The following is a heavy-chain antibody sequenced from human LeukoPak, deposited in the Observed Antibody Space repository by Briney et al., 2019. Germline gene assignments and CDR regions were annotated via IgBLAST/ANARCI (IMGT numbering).Heavy chain of an antibody. Sequence: SETLSLTCAVSGGSISSSNWWSWVRQPPGKGLEWIGEIYHSGSTNYNPSLKSRVTISVDKSKNQFSLKLGSVTAADTAVYYCAREVVAAAKGPYFDYWGQGTLVTVSS. D-gene: IGHD2-15*01. J-gene: IGHJ4*02. V-gene: IGHV4-4*02. CDR1: GGSISSSNW. CDR2: IYHSGST. CDR3: AREVVAAAKGPYFDY.